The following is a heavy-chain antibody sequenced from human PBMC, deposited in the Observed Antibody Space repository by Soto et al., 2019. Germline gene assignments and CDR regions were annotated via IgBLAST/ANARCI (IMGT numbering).Heavy chain of an antibody. CDR1: GFTFSSYG. CDR3: AKDKAQWLAHYNYMDV. CDR2: ISYDGSNK. D-gene: IGHD6-19*01. Sequence: QVQLVESGGGVVQPGRSLRLSCAASGFTFSSYGMHWVRQAPGKGLEWVAVISYDGSNKYYADSVKGRFTISRDNSKNTLYLQMNSLRAEDTAVYYCAKDKAQWLAHYNYMDVWGKGTTVTVSS. V-gene: IGHV3-30*18. J-gene: IGHJ6*03.